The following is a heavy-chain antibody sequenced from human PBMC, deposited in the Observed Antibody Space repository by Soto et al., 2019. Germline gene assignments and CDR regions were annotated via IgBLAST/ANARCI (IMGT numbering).Heavy chain of an antibody. CDR3: ARGRLVAGTVDS. V-gene: IGHV1-8*01. Sequence: QVQLVQSGAELKKPGASVKVACTASGYTFTSYDIKWVRQATGQVLEWMGWMNPTTGSTGFAQKFQGRVTMISNTSISAAYLVLSSLTSEDTAVYYCARGRLVAGTVDSWGQGTLVTVSS. J-gene: IGHJ4*02. D-gene: IGHD1-7*01. CDR1: GYTFTSYD. CDR2: MNPTTGST.